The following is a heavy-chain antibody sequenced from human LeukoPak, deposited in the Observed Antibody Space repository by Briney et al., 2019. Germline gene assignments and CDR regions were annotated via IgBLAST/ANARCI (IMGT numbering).Heavy chain of an antibody. V-gene: IGHV3-23*01. Sequence: GGSLRLSCAASAFTFSTYAMSWVRQAPGKGLEWVSAISGSGGTTYYADSVKGRFTISRDNSKNTLYLQMNSLRAEDTAVYYCAKAQVALPRFYYFDYWGRGTLVTVSS. J-gene: IGHJ4*02. CDR3: AKAQVALPRFYYFDY. CDR1: AFTFSTYA. CDR2: ISGSGGTT. D-gene: IGHD2-15*01.